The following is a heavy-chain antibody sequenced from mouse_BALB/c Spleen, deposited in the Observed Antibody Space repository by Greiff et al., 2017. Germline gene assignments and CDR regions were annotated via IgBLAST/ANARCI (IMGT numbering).Heavy chain of an antibody. V-gene: IGHV14-3*02. Sequence: VQLQQSGAELVKPGASVKLSCTASGFNIKDTYMHWVKQRPEQGLEWIGRIDPANGNTKYDPKFQGKATITADTSSNTAYLQLSSLTSEDTAVYYGARGYYPYAMDYWGQGTSVTVSS. CDR1: GFNIKDTY. CDR2: IDPANGNT. J-gene: IGHJ4*01. D-gene: IGHD2-3*01. CDR3: ARGYYPYAMDY.